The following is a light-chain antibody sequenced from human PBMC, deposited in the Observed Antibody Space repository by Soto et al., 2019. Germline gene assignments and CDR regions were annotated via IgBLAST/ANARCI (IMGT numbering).Light chain of an antibody. Sequence: QSVLTQPPSASGTPGQRVTISCSGSNSNIGNNNVNWYQQLPGAAPKLLIFATDQRLSGVPYRFSGSKSGPSASLAISGLQSEDEADYYCATWDDSPSVFYVFGTGTKVTVL. J-gene: IGLJ1*01. V-gene: IGLV1-44*01. CDR1: NSNIGNNN. CDR2: ATD. CDR3: ATWDDSPSVFYV.